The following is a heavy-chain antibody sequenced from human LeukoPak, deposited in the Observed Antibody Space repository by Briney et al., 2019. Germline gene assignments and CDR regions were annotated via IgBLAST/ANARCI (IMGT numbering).Heavy chain of an antibody. CDR3: ARDGTYCSGGSCDYYGMDV. J-gene: IGHJ6*04. D-gene: IGHD2-15*01. CDR1: GFTFSSYG. Sequence: PGRSLRLSCAASGFTFSSYGMHWVRQAPGKGLEWVAVIWYDGSNKYYADSVKGRFTISRDNSKNTLYLQMSSLRAEDTAVYYCARDGTYCSGGSCDYYGMDVWGKGTTVTVSS. CDR2: IWYDGSNK. V-gene: IGHV3-33*01.